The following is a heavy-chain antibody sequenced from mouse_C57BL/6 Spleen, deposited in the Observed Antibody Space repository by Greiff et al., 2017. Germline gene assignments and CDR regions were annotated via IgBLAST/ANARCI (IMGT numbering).Heavy chain of an antibody. Sequence: VMLVESGPGLVAPSQSLSITCTVSGFSLTSYGVHWVRQPPGKGLEWLVVIWSDGSTTYNSALKSRLSISKDNSKSQVFLKMNSLQTDDTAMYYCARHGDYGSSYAMDYWGQGTSVTVSS. CDR1: GFSLTSYG. CDR2: IWSDGST. V-gene: IGHV2-6-1*01. J-gene: IGHJ4*01. CDR3: ARHGDYGSSYAMDY. D-gene: IGHD1-1*01.